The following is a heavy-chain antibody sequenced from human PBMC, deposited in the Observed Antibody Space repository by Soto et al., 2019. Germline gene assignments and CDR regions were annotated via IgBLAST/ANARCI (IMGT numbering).Heavy chain of an antibody. D-gene: IGHD5-18*01. J-gene: IGHJ6*02. CDR2: IIPIFGTA. CDR1: GGTFSSYA. V-gene: IGHV1-69*13. CDR3: ARGGPVDTAMDPYYYYGMDV. Sequence: GASVKVSCKASGGTFSSYAISWVRQAPGQGLEWMGGIIPIFGTANYAQKFQGRVTITADESTSTAYMELSSLRSEDTAVYYCARGGPVDTAMDPYYYYGMDVWGQGTTVTVSS.